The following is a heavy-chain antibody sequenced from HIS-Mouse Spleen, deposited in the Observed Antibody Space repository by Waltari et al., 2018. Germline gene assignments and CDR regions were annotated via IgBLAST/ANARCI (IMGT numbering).Heavy chain of an antibody. V-gene: IGHV4-34*01. D-gene: IGHD6-6*01. CDR3: ARGLAARFDY. Sequence: QVQLQQWGAGLLKPSETLSLTCAVYGGSFSGYYWSWIRQPPGKGLEWIGESNHSESTNSHPYLKRRFTISVDTSKNQFSLKLSSGTAADTAVYSCARGLAARFDYWGQGTLVTVSS. CDR1: GGSFSGYY. J-gene: IGHJ4*02. CDR2: SNHSEST.